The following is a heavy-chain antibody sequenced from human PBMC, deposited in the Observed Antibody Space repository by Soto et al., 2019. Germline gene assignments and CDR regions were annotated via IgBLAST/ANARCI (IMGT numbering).Heavy chain of an antibody. CDR2: IYNSGST. J-gene: IGHJ6*02. D-gene: IGHD3-10*01. CDR1: GGSVSSGGYY. Sequence: QVQLQESGPGLAKPSETLSLTCTVSGGSVSSGGYYWSWIRQSPGKGLEWIGYIYNSGSTNYNSSLKSRVTISVDMSKNQFSLKLNSVTAADTAVYYCARVASIKMTRGGPRSSNSNYFYYYNMDVWGQGTTVTVSS. V-gene: IGHV4-61*08. CDR3: ARVASIKMTRGGPRSSNSNYFYYYNMDV.